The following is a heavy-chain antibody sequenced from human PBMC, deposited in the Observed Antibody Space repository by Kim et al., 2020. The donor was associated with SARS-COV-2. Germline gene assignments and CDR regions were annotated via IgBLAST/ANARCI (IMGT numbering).Heavy chain of an antibody. J-gene: IGHJ6*02. CDR3: ARRDASSAVDQRCFYYFGMDV. V-gene: IGHV1-69*04. Sequence: SVKVSCKTSGGAFNTFVISWVRQAPGRGLEWMGRIVPVLNKANYAQTFQGRVTLTADKFTNTAYMELKSLRSDDTAVYYCARRDASSAVDQRCFYYFGMDVWGQGTPITVSS. CDR1: GGAFNTFV. CDR2: IVPVLNKA. D-gene: IGHD5-18*01.